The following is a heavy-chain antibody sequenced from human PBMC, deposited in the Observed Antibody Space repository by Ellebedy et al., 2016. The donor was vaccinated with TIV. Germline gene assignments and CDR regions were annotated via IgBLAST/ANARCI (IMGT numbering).Heavy chain of an antibody. CDR2: ISGSGGMM. V-gene: IGHV3-48*03. J-gene: IGHJ4*02. CDR1: GFIFSSYY. D-gene: IGHD3-10*01. Sequence: GESLKISCVASGFIFSSYYMTWVRQAPGKGLEWISYISGSGGMMDHADSVKGRFTIYRDNAKNALYLQLSSLRAEDTAVYYCARRSRGPSYYFDYWGQGALVTVSS. CDR3: ARRSRGPSYYFDY.